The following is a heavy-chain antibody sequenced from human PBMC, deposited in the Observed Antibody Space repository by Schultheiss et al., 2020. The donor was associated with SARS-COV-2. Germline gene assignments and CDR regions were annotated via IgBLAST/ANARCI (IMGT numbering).Heavy chain of an antibody. CDR3: AREYYDSSGYWNY. D-gene: IGHD3-22*01. Sequence: GGSLRLSCAASGDTSMSDAMHWVRQAPGKGLVWVSRINSDGSSTSYADSVKGRFTISRDNAKNTLYLQMNSLRAEDTAVYYCAREYYDSSGYWNYWGQGTLVTVSS. V-gene: IGHV3-74*01. J-gene: IGHJ4*02. CDR2: INSDGSST. CDR1: GDTSMSDA.